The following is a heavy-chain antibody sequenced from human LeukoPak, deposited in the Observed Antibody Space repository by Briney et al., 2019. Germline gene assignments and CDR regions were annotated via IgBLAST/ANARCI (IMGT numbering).Heavy chain of an antibody. V-gene: IGHV3-33*08. Sequence: PGGSLRLSCAASGFSFSNYAMTWVRQSPGKGLEWVAIVWYDGSNKHYADSVKGRFTISRDNSKNTLYLQMNSLRAEDTAVYYCARDVVAATQTFSYGMDVWGQGTTVTVSS. J-gene: IGHJ6*02. CDR2: VWYDGSNK. D-gene: IGHD2-15*01. CDR1: GFSFSNYA. CDR3: ARDVVAATQTFSYGMDV.